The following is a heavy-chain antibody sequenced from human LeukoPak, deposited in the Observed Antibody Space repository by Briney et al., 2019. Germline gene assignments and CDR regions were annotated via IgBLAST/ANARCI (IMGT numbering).Heavy chain of an antibody. CDR1: GFTFSTYA. J-gene: IGHJ4*02. Sequence: GGSLRLSCAASGFTFSTYAMGWVRQAPGKALEWVSSIKGGGGDPFYADSVKGRFTISRDNSKNTLFLQLNSLRAEDSAVYYCAKGGHDFNPFYWWGQGTLVTVSS. CDR3: AKGGHDFNPFYW. CDR2: IKGGGGDP. D-gene: IGHD2-21*02. V-gene: IGHV3-23*01.